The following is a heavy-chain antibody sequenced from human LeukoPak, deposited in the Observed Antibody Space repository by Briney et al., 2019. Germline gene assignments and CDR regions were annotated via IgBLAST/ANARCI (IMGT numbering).Heavy chain of an antibody. V-gene: IGHV3-23*01. CDR1: GFIFSPYA. D-gene: IGHD6-13*01. CDR3: AKTYSSSWSGYVDY. CDR2: IAGGDDR. Sequence: GGSLRLSCAASGFIFSPYAMSWVRQAPGKGLEWVAGIAGGDDRFYADSVKGRFSISRDNSKNTVDLQMNSLRVEDTAVYYCAKTYSSSWSGYVDYWGQGTLVTVSS. J-gene: IGHJ4*02.